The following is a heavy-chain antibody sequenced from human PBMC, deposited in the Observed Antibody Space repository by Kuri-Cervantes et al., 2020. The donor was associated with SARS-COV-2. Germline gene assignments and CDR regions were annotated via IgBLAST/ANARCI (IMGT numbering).Heavy chain of an antibody. CDR1: GYTLTELS. J-gene: IGHJ4*02. CDR2: FDPEDGET. V-gene: IGHV1-24*01. D-gene: IGHD4-23*01. CDR3: AISVVTRGFYFDY. Sequence: ASVKVSCKVSGYTLTELSMHWVRQAPGKGLEWMGGFDPEDGETIYAQKFQGRVTMTRDTSTNTAYMELSSLRSEDTAVYYCAISVVTRGFYFDYWGQGTLVTVSS.